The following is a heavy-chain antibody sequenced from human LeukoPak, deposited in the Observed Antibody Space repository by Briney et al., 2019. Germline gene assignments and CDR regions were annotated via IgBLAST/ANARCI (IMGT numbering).Heavy chain of an antibody. Sequence: GSLRLSCAASGFTFSSYAMSWIRQPPGKGLEWIGYIYYSGSTNYNPSLKSRVTISVDTSKNQFSLKLSSVTAADTAVYYCARLRGVVGGYFDYWGQGTLVTVSS. V-gene: IGHV4-59*01. D-gene: IGHD3-16*01. CDR1: GFTFSSYA. CDR2: IYYSGST. J-gene: IGHJ4*02. CDR3: ARLRGVVGGYFDY.